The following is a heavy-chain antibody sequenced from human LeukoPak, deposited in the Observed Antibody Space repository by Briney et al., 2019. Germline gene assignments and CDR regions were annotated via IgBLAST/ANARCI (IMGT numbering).Heavy chain of an antibody. CDR1: GFTFSSYG. CDR3: ARVPLQPIYYYYGMDV. D-gene: IGHD5-18*01. J-gene: IGHJ6*02. CDR2: IWYDGSNK. Sequence: GGSLRLSCAASGFTFSSYGMHWVRQAPGKGLEWVAVIWYDGSNKYYADSVKGRFTISRDNSKNTLYLQMNSLRAEDTAVYYCARVPLQPIYYYYGMDVRGQGTTVTVSS. V-gene: IGHV3-33*01.